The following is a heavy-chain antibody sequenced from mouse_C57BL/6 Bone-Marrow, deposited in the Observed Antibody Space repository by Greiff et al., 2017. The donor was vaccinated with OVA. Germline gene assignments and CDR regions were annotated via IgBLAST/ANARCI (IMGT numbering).Heavy chain of an antibody. CDR3: ARDRYYGSSPYYAMDY. CDR1: GFTFSSYA. J-gene: IGHJ4*01. V-gene: IGHV5-4*01. CDR2: ISDGGSYT. Sequence: DVMLVESGGGLVKPGGSLKLSCAASGFTFSSYAMSWVRQTPEKRLEWVATISDGGSYTYYPDNVKGRFTISRDNAKNNLYLQMSHLKSEDTAMYYCARDRYYGSSPYYAMDYWGQGTSVTVSS. D-gene: IGHD1-1*01.